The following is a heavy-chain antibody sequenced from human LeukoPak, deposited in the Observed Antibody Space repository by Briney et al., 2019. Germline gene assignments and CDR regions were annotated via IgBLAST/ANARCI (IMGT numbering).Heavy chain of an antibody. CDR1: GFTLSNYW. D-gene: IGHD6-13*01. V-gene: IGHV3-74*01. J-gene: IGHJ4*02. Sequence: GGSLRLSCAASGFTLSNYWVHWVRQAPGEGLVWVSRIYDAGTWSTYYDYVRGSITIYRANTKITVSLNMKNLGAADMDVYDRVRSFAGYFEYWGQGTLVTVSS. CDR3: VRSFAGYFEY. CDR2: IYDAGTWS.